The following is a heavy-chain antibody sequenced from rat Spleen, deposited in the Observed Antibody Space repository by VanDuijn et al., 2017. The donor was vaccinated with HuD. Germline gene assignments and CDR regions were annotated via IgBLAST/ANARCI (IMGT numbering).Heavy chain of an antibody. Sequence: EVQLVESGGGAVQPGRSMKLSCAASGLSFSNYDMAWVRQAPTKGLEWVASISYDGTATYYRDSVKGRFTLSRDNAKSTLYLHMDSLRSEDTATYYCATGPRILRIDWFAYWGQGTLVTVSS. CDR2: ISYDGTAT. D-gene: IGHD1-6*01. V-gene: IGHV5-25*01. CDR3: ATGPRILRIDWFAY. J-gene: IGHJ3*01. CDR1: GLSFSNYD.